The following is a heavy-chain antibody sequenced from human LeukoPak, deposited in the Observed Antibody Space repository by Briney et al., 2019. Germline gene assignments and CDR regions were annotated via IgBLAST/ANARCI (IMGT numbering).Heavy chain of an antibody. J-gene: IGHJ4*02. V-gene: IGHV3-21*01. CDR2: ISSSSSYI. CDR1: GFTFSSYS. CDR3: ARGTDYYYGSGSYDY. D-gene: IGHD3-10*01. Sequence: PGRSLRLSCAASGFTFSSYSMNWVRQAPGKGLEWVSSISSSSSYIYYADSVKGRFTTSRDNAKNSLYLQMNSLRAEDTAVYYCARGTDYYYGSGSYDYWGQGTLVTVSS.